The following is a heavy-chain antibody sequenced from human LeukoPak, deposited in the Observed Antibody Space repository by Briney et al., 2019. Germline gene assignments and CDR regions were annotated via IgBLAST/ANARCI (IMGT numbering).Heavy chain of an antibody. V-gene: IGHV4-39*01. D-gene: IGHD3-22*01. Sequence: SETLSLTCTVSGDSISSSSNWWGWIRQPPGKGLEWIGHIKSSGSPNYNPPLKSRVTISVDTSKNQFSLKLSSVTAADTAVYYCARRRSGSGLFDPWGQGTLVTVSS. CDR1: GDSISSSSNW. CDR3: ARRRSGSGLFDP. J-gene: IGHJ5*02. CDR2: IKSSGSP.